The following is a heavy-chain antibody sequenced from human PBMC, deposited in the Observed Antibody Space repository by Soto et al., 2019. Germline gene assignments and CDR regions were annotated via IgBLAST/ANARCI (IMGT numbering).Heavy chain of an antibody. CDR2: LYHSGST. Sequence: SETLSLTCAVSGGSISSSNWWSWVRQPPGKGLEWIGELYHSGSTNYNPSLKSRVTISVDKSKNQFSLKLSSVTAADTAVYYCASRGYDSRQGVDFDYWGQGTVVTVSS. J-gene: IGHJ4*02. V-gene: IGHV4-4*02. D-gene: IGHD5-12*01. CDR3: ASRGYDSRQGVDFDY. CDR1: GGSISSSNW.